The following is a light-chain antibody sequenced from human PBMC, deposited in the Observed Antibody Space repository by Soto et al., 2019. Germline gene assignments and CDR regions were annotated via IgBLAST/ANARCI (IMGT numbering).Light chain of an antibody. CDR3: TSFAPGSIYV. V-gene: IGLV2-14*03. Sequence: QSALTQPASVSGSPGQSITISCSGTSSDLGAYDYVSWYQQHPGRGAKLMINKVSHRFSGLSYRFSGSKSGNTPSLTISGLQAEDEGDYYCTSFAPGSIYVFGSGTKLTVL. CDR1: SSDLGAYDY. J-gene: IGLJ1*01. CDR2: KVS.